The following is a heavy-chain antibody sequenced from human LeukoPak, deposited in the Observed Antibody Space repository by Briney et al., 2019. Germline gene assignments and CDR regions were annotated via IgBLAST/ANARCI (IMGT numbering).Heavy chain of an antibody. J-gene: IGHJ6*02. CDR2: IIPIFGTA. V-gene: IGHV1-69*13. CDR1: GGTFSSYA. Sequence: SVKVSCTASGGTFSSYAISWVRQAPGQGLEWMGGIIPIFGTANYAQKFQGRVTITADESTSTAYMELSSLRSEDTAVYYCARPDIVVVPAATYYGMDVWGQGTTVTVSS. D-gene: IGHD2-2*01. CDR3: ARPDIVVVPAATYYGMDV.